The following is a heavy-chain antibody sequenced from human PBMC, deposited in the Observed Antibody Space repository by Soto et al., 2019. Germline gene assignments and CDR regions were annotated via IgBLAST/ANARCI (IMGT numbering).Heavy chain of an antibody. Sequence: QVQLVQSGAEVKKPGSSVKVSCKASGGTFSSYAISWVRQAPGQGLEWMGGIIPIFGTANYAQKFQGRVTITADESTSTAYMELSSMSCEDTAVYYCASVPAIAAAGGSFDYWGQGTLVTVSS. J-gene: IGHJ4*02. CDR3: ASVPAIAAAGGSFDY. D-gene: IGHD6-13*01. CDR1: GGTFSSYA. V-gene: IGHV1-69*01. CDR2: IIPIFGTA.